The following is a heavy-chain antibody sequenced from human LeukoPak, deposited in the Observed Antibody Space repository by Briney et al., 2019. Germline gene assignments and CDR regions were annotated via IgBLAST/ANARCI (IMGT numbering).Heavy chain of an antibody. CDR1: GFTFSSYA. CDR3: ARADAFDI. CDR2: ISGSGSTI. J-gene: IGHJ3*02. Sequence: GGSLRLSCAASGFTFSSYAMSWVRQAPGKGLEWVSAISGSGSTIYYADSVKGRFTISRDNAKNSLYLQMNSLRAEDTAVYYCARADAFDIWGQGTMVTVSS. V-gene: IGHV3-23*01.